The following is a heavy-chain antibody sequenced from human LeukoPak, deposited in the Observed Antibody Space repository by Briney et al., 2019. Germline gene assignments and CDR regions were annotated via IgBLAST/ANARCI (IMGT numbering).Heavy chain of an antibody. CDR2: ISYDGNNK. Sequence: GGSLRLSCAASGFTYNICAMHWVRQAPGKGLEWVTTISYDGNNKYYADSVRGRFNISRDNSKNTLYLQMNSLRADDTAVYYCVRGVGLYDSIGYFDYWGPGTLLIVSS. D-gene: IGHD3-22*01. J-gene: IGHJ4*02. CDR1: GFTYNICA. V-gene: IGHV3-30-3*01. CDR3: VRGVGLYDSIGYFDY.